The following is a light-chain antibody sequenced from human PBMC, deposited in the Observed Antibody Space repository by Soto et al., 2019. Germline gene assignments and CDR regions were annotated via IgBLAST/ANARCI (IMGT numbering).Light chain of an antibody. V-gene: IGKV1-39*01. CDR1: QSISSY. J-gene: IGKJ4*01. CDR3: LQHNSYPIT. Sequence: DTPMTQSPSSVSASVGDRVTITCRASQSISSYLNWYQQKPGKAPKLLIYAASSLQSGVPSRFSGSGSGTEFTLTIASLQPEDFALYYCLQHNSYPITFGGGTKVDIK. CDR2: AAS.